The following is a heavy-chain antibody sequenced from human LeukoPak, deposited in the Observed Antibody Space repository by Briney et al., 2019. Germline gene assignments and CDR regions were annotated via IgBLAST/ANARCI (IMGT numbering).Heavy chain of an antibody. J-gene: IGHJ3*02. V-gene: IGHV3-13*01. Sequence: GGSLSLSCAASGFTFSSYDMHWVRQATGKGLEWVSAIGTAGDTYYPGSVKGRFTISRENAKNSLYLQMNSLRAGDTAVYYCARFYSSSSGGNDAFDIWGQGTMVTVSS. CDR2: IGTAGDT. CDR1: GFTFSSYD. D-gene: IGHD6-6*01. CDR3: ARFYSSSSGGNDAFDI.